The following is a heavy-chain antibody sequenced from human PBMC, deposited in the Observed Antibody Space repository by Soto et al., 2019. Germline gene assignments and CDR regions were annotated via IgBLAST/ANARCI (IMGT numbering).Heavy chain of an antibody. J-gene: IGHJ4*02. CDR2: ISGSGGST. CDR3: AKEPYYYDSSGDY. CDR1: GFTFSSYA. Sequence: EVQLLESGGGLVQPGGSLRLSCAASGFTFSSYAMSWVRQAPGKGLEWVSAISGSGGSTYYADSVKGRFTISSDNSKNTLYLQMNSLRAEDTDVYYCAKEPYYYDSSGDYWGQGTLVTVSS. D-gene: IGHD3-22*01. V-gene: IGHV3-23*01.